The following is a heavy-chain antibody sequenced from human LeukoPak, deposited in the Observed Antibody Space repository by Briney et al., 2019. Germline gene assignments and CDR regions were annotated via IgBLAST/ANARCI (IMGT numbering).Heavy chain of an antibody. CDR1: GFTFSSYW. Sequence: GGSLRLSCAASGFTFSSYWMSWVRQAPGKGLEWVANIKQDGSEKYYVDSVKGRFTISRDNAKNSLYLQMNSLRAEDTAVYYCARDEPKAVFLRVLAGSGPNPLFDYWGQGTLVTVSS. V-gene: IGHV3-7*01. J-gene: IGHJ4*02. D-gene: IGHD2-2*01. CDR3: ARDEPKAVFLRVLAGSGPNPLFDY. CDR2: IKQDGSEK.